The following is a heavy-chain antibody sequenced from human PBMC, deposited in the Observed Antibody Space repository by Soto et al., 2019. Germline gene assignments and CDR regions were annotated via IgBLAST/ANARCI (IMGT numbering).Heavy chain of an antibody. CDR1: GGSFSGYY. CDR3: ARGLYYYDSSGYYH. D-gene: IGHD3-22*01. CDR2: INHSGST. V-gene: IGHV4-34*01. Sequence: NPSETLSLTCAVYGGSFSGYYWSWIRQPPGKGLEWIGEINHSGSTNYNPSPKSRVTISVDTSKNQFSLKLSSVTAADTAVYYCARGLYYYDSSGYYHWGQGTLVTVSS. J-gene: IGHJ5*02.